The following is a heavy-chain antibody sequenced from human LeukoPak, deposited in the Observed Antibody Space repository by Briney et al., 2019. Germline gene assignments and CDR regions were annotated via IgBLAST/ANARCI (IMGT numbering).Heavy chain of an antibody. V-gene: IGHV4-59*01. Sequence: PSETLSLTCSVSGGSIKSYYWSWIRQPPGKGLEWLGNIYFGGTTDYNSSLKSRLTISVDTFKNQLSLNLQSVTAADTATYYCARHRSDTGGKKGVNWFDPWGQGTLVTVSS. CDR3: ARHRSDTGGKKGVNWFDP. D-gene: IGHD4-23*01. CDR2: IYFGGTT. CDR1: GGSIKSYY. J-gene: IGHJ5*02.